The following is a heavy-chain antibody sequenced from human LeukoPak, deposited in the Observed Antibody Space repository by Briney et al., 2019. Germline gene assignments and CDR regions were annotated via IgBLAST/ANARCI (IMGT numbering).Heavy chain of an antibody. Sequence: QAGGSLRLSCAASGFTFSDSDMHWVRQTSGKGLEWVGRIRDKASNYATAYAAPVKGRFTISRDDSKNTACLQMNSLKTEDTAIYYCTYYRRDPRGFYYGMDVWGQGTTVTVSS. CDR2: IRDKASNYAT. CDR1: GFTFSDSD. D-gene: IGHD1-26*01. CDR3: TYYRRDPRGFYYGMDV. J-gene: IGHJ6*02. V-gene: IGHV3-73*01.